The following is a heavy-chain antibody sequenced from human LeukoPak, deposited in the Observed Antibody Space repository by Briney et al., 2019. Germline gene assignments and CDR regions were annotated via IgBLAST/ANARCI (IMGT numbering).Heavy chain of an antibody. Sequence: ASVKLSCKTSVYTFGTSGIRWVRQAPGQGLEWMGWIRPDFRMTYYAQKVQGRVAMTADTSTRTAYLELRSLRSDDTAVYYCARDGPLGYFQDWGQGTLVTVSS. CDR1: VYTFGTSG. J-gene: IGHJ1*01. D-gene: IGHD3-10*01. CDR3: ARDGPLGYFQD. CDR2: IRPDFRMT. V-gene: IGHV1-18*01.